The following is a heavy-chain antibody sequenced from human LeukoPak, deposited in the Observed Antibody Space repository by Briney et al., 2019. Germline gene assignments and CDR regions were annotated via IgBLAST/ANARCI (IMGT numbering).Heavy chain of an antibody. V-gene: IGHV1-8*01. CDR1: GYTFTSYD. CDR3: ARRKIAARYFDY. CDR2: MNPNSGNT. D-gene: IGHD6-6*01. Sequence: ASVKVSCKASGYTFTSYDINWVRQATGQGLEWMGWMNPNSGNTGYAQKFQGRVTMTRNTSISTAYMELSSLRSEDTAVYYCARRKIAARYFDYWGQGTLVTVSS. J-gene: IGHJ4*02.